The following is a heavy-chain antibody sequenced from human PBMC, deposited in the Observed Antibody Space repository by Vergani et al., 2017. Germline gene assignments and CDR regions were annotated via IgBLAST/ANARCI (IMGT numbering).Heavy chain of an antibody. CDR2: VWFDGNNK. Sequence: QVHLVESGGGVVQPGGSLRLSCTASGFTFSSFGMHWVRQAPGKGLEWLGLVWFDGNNKYYADSVKGRFTISRDNSKNSLYLQMNSLRAEDTAVYYCARDMSLWYWGQGTLVTVSS. J-gene: IGHJ4*02. D-gene: IGHD3/OR15-3a*01. V-gene: IGHV3-33*01. CDR1: GFTFSSFG. CDR3: ARDMSLWY.